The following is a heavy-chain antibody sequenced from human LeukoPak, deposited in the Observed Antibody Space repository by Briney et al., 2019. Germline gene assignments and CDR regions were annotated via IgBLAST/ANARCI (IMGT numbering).Heavy chain of an antibody. V-gene: IGHV4-59*01. D-gene: IGHD5-24*01. Sequence: SETLSLTCTVSGGSISSYYWSWLRQPPGKGLEGIGYIYYSGSTNYNPSLKSRVTISVDTSKNQFSLKLSSVTAADTAVYYCARAVEMASFWSFDYWGQGTLVTVSS. CDR2: IYYSGST. CDR1: GGSISSYY. J-gene: IGHJ4*02. CDR3: ARAVEMASFWSFDY.